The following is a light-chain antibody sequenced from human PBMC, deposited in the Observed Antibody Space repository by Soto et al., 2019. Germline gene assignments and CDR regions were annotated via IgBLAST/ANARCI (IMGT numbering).Light chain of an antibody. Sequence: EIVLSQSPGTLSLSPGERATLSCRPSQSLAGRYLAWYQQKPGQAPRLLIYDASTRATDIPDRFSGSGSGTDFTLTISRLEPEDYAVYFCQQGYTFGPGTKVDIK. CDR3: QQGYT. CDR2: DAS. J-gene: IGKJ3*01. V-gene: IGKV3-20*01. CDR1: QSLAGRY.